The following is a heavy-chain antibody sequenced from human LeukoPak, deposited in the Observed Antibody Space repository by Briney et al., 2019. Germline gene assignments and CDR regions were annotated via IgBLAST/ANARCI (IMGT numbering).Heavy chain of an antibody. CDR3: ARVTYCSGGSCYSFPDY. CDR1: GGSFSGYY. CDR2: INHSGST. D-gene: IGHD2-15*01. V-gene: IGHV4-34*01. Sequence: SETLSLTCAVYGGSFSGYYWSWIRQPPGKGLEWIGEINHSGSTNYNPSLKSRVTISVDASKNQFSLKLSSVTAADTAVYYCARVTYCSGGSCYSFPDYWGQGTLVTVSS. J-gene: IGHJ4*02.